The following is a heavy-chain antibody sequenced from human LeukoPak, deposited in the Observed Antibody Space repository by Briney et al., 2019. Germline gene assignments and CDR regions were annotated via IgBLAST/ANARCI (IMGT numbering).Heavy chain of an antibody. CDR2: IYYSGST. J-gene: IGHJ4*02. Sequence: SETLSLTCTVSGGSIGSGGYYWSWIRQHPGKGLEWIGYIYYSGSTYYNPSLKSRVTISVDTSKNQFSLKLSSVTAADTAVYYCASFGTTVTTGEDYWGQGTLVTVSS. V-gene: IGHV4-31*03. D-gene: IGHD4-17*01. CDR3: ASFGTTVTTGEDY. CDR1: GGSIGSGGYY.